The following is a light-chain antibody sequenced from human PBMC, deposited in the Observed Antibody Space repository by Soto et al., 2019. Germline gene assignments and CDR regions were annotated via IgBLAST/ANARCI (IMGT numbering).Light chain of an antibody. Sequence: QSVLTQPPSVSAAPGQKVTISCSGSSCNIGGNSVSWYQQLPGTAPILLIYDDNKRPSGIPDRFSGSKSGTSATLGITGFQTGDEADYYCGSWDSSMSAYVFGTGTKGTVL. CDR2: DDN. CDR1: SCNIGGNS. V-gene: IGLV1-51*01. J-gene: IGLJ1*01. CDR3: GSWDSSMSAYV.